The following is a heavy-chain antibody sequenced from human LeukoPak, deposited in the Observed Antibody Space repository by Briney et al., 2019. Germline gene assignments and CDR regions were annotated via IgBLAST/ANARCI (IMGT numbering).Heavy chain of an antibody. V-gene: IGHV3-30-3*01. Sequence: GGSLRLSCAASGFTFSSYAMHWVRQAPGKGLEWVAIISYDGSNKYYADSVKGRFTISRDNSKNTLYLQMNSLRAEDTAVYYCARDFSLPYCTNGVCRYYYYYGMDVWGQGTTVTVSS. D-gene: IGHD2-8*01. J-gene: IGHJ6*02. CDR1: GFTFSSYA. CDR2: ISYDGSNK. CDR3: ARDFSLPYCTNGVCRYYYYYGMDV.